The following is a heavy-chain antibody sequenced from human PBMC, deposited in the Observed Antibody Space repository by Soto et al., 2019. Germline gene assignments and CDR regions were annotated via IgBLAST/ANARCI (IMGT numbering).Heavy chain of an antibody. Sequence: QVQLVQSGAAVKKPGSSVKVSCKASGGTFSSYAISWVRQAPGQGLEWMGGIIPIFGTANYAQKFQGRVTITADESTRTAYMELSSLRSEDTAVYYCARDGGYCISTSCYLPPPNWFDPWGQGTLVTVSS. J-gene: IGHJ5*02. V-gene: IGHV1-69*12. CDR2: IIPIFGTA. CDR1: GGTFSSYA. D-gene: IGHD2-2*01. CDR3: ARDGGYCISTSCYLPPPNWFDP.